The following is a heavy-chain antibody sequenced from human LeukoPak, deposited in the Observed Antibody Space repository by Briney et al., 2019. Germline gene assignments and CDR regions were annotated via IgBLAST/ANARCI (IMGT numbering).Heavy chain of an antibody. CDR2: INNDGSST. D-gene: IGHD1-26*01. V-gene: IGHV3-74*03. Sequence: GGSLRLSCAASGFTFISYWMHWVRQAPGKGLVWVARINNDGSSTTYADSVKGRFTISRDNAKNTVYLHMYSLRAEDTAVYYCARESGRSYYLNYWGQGNLVTVSS. CDR3: ARESGRSYYLNY. J-gene: IGHJ4*02. CDR1: GFTFISYW.